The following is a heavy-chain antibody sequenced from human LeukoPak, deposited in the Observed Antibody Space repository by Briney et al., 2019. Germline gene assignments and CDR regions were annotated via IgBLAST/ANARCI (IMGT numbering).Heavy chain of an antibody. D-gene: IGHD6-13*01. J-gene: IGHJ3*02. Sequence: ASVKVSCKASGGAFSSYAISWVRQAPGQGLEWMGGIIPIFGTANYAQKFQGRVTITADKSTSTAYMELSSLRSEDTAVYYCARKGRADDAFDIWGQGTMVTVSS. CDR3: ARKGRADDAFDI. CDR1: GGAFSSYA. V-gene: IGHV1-69*06. CDR2: IIPIFGTA.